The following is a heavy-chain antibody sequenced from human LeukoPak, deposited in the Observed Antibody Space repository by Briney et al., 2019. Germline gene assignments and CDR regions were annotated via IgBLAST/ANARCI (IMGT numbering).Heavy chain of an antibody. CDR3: AREAGSRDSFDH. CDR2: IYSGGST. Sequence: PGGSLRLSCAASGFTVSSNYMSWVRQAPGEGLEWVSVIYSGGSTYYADSVKGRFTISRDNSKNTLYLQMNSLRAEDTAVYYCAREAGSRDSFDHWGQGTLVTVSS. J-gene: IGHJ5*02. D-gene: IGHD6-13*01. CDR1: GFTVSSNY. V-gene: IGHV3-66*01.